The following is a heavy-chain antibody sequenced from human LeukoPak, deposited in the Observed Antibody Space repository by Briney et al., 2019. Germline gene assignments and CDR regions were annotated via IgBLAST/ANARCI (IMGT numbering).Heavy chain of an antibody. CDR1: GFTFGDYA. CDR3: TYYYYDSSGYYSGFDY. J-gene: IGHJ4*02. Sequence: GGSLRLSCTASGFTFGDYAMSWVRQAPGKGLEWVGFIRSKAYGGTTEYAASVKGRFTISSGDSKSIAYLQMNSLKTEDTAVYYCTYYYYDSSGYYSGFDYWGQGTLVTVSS. D-gene: IGHD3-22*01. V-gene: IGHV3-49*04. CDR2: IRSKAYGGTT.